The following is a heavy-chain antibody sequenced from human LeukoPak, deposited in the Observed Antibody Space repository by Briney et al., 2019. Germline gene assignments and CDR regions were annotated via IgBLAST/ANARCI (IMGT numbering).Heavy chain of an antibody. CDR1: GLSLSTSGMG. Sequence: KESGPTLVKPTQTLTLTCTVSGLSLSTSGMGVGWIRQPPGKALEWLALIYWDDDKRYSPFLKSRLTITKDTSKNHVVLTMTNMDPVDTATYFCAREVNGIFDYWGQGTLVTVSS. CDR3: AREVNGIFDY. J-gene: IGHJ4*02. V-gene: IGHV2-5*02. D-gene: IGHD1-1*01. CDR2: IYWDDDK.